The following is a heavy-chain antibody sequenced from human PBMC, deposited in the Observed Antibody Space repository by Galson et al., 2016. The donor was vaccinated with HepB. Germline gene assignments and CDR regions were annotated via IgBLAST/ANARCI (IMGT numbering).Heavy chain of an antibody. J-gene: IGHJ6*02. CDR1: GFTFSSYA. CDR3: AKDRRTLIQGGASLDV. D-gene: IGHD3-10*01. Sequence: SLRLSCAASGFTFSSYAMTWVRQAPGKGLEWVSIISGSGSNTYYADSVKGRFTISRDNSKNTLYLQMNSLRAEDTALYYCAKDRRTLIQGGASLDVWGQGTTVTVSS. V-gene: IGHV3-23*01. CDR2: ISGSGSNT.